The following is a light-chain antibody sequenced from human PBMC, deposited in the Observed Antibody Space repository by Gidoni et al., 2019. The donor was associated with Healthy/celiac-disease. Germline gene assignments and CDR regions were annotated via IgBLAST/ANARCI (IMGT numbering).Light chain of an antibody. CDR2: EVS. Sequence: QSALTQPASVSGSPGPSITISCTGTSSDVGGYNYVSWYQQHPGKAPKLMIDEVSNRPSGVSNRFSGSKSGNTASLTISGLQAEDEADYYCSSYTSSSTLYVFGTGTKVTVL. J-gene: IGLJ1*01. V-gene: IGLV2-14*01. CDR1: SSDVGGYNY. CDR3: SSYTSSSTLYV.